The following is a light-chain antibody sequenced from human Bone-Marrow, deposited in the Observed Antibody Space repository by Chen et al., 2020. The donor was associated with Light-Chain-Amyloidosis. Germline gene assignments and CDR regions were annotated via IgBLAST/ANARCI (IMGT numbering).Light chain of an antibody. V-gene: IGLV1-47*01. J-gene: IGLJ3*02. CDR2: RNN. Sequence: HSDLTQSPSAAGTPGQRVTIPCCGDNSNIGGNYVYWYHQVPGTAPKLLIYRNNLRPSGVPDRFSGSKSGASASLAISGLRSADEADYYCGSWDDGLSGPVFGGGTRLTVL. CDR1: NSNIGGNY. CDR3: GSWDDGLSGPV.